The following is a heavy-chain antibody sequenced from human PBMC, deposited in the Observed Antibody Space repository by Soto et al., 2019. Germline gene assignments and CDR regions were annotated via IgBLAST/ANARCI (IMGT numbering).Heavy chain of an antibody. D-gene: IGHD6-13*01. Sequence: GVSLRLSCAASGFTFSSYGMHWVRQAPGKGLEWVSYISSSGSTIYYADSVKGRFTISRDNAKNSLYLQMDSLRAEDTAVYYCARDQEAGSFFPYYYGMDVWGQGTTVTVSS. CDR2: ISSSGSTI. J-gene: IGHJ6*02. V-gene: IGHV3-48*04. CDR1: GFTFSSYG. CDR3: ARDQEAGSFFPYYYGMDV.